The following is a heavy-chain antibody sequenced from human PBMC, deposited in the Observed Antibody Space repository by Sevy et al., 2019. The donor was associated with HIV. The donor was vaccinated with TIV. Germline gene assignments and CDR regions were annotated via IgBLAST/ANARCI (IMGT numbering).Heavy chain of an antibody. CDR2: ISNSGTTI. CDR3: ARARGDV. CDR1: GFSVSDYV. Sequence: GGSLRLSCVASGFSVSDYVMNWIRQVPGKGLEWLSYISNSGTTIHYRDSVKGRFITSRDTDKNSLYLQMDSLRAEDTALYYCARARGDVWGQGTTVTVSS. J-gene: IGHJ6*02. V-gene: IGHV3-11*01.